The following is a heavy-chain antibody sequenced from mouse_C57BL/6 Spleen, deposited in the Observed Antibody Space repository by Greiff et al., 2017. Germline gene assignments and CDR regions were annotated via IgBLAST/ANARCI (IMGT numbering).Heavy chain of an antibody. J-gene: IGHJ2*01. V-gene: IGHV1-69*01. CDR1: GYTFTSYW. CDR3: ARALPYYGSSYDY. D-gene: IGHD1-1*01. CDR2: IDPSDSYT. Sequence: VQLQQPGAELVMPGASVKLSCKASGYTFTSYWMHWVKQRPGQGLEWIGEIDPSDSYTNYNQKFKGKSTLTVDKSSSTAYMQLSSLTAEDSAVYYCARALPYYGSSYDYWGQGTTLTVSS.